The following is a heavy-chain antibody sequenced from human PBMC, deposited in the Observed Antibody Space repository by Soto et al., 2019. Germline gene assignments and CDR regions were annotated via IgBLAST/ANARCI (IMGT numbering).Heavy chain of an antibody. Sequence: QVQLVQSGAEVKKPGSSVKVSCKASGGTFSSYAISWVRQAPGQGLEWMGGIIPIFGTANYAQKFHGRVTITADEYTSTAYMELSSLRSEDTAVYSCSLLPRGYSYVLEDYWGQGTLVTVSS. J-gene: IGHJ4*02. CDR1: GGTFSSYA. CDR3: SLLPRGYSYVLEDY. V-gene: IGHV1-69*12. CDR2: IIPIFGTA. D-gene: IGHD5-18*01.